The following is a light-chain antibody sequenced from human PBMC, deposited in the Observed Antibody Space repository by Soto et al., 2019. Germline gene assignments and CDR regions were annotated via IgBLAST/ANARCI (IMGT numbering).Light chain of an antibody. CDR2: GAS. J-gene: IGKJ2*01. CDR3: HQYGRSPLLYT. V-gene: IGKV3-20*01. Sequence: ENVLTQSPGTLSLSPEERATLSCRASQSVTSNFLAWYQQKPGQAPRLLIYGASTRAAGVPDRFSGSGSGKDFTLTITRLEPEDFAMYCCHQYGRSPLLYTFGQGTKLGVK. CDR1: QSVTSNF.